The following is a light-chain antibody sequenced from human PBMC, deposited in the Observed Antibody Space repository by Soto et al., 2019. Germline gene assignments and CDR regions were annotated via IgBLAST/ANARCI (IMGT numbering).Light chain of an antibody. Sequence: EIVLTQSPGTLSLSPGERVTLSCRAGQSVSSSYLAWYQQKPGQAPRLLIYGASSRATGIPDRFSGSGSGTDFTLTISRLEPEDFAVYYCQQYGSSLYTFGQGTKLEIK. CDR1: QSVSSSY. CDR3: QQYGSSLYT. V-gene: IGKV3-20*01. J-gene: IGKJ2*01. CDR2: GAS.